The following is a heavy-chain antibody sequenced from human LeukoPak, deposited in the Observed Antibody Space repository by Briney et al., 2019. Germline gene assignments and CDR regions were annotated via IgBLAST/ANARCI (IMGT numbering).Heavy chain of an antibody. CDR1: GFTFSSYW. D-gene: IGHD3-22*01. CDR2: IKSDGST. Sequence: GGSLRLSCAASGFTFSSYWMHWVRQAPGKGLVWVSRIKSDGSTNYADSVKGRFTISRDNAKDTVSLQMNGLRAEDTGVYYCARAPSEIGGYYPEYFRHWGQGTLVTVSS. V-gene: IGHV3-74*01. J-gene: IGHJ1*01. CDR3: ARAPSEIGGYYPEYFRH.